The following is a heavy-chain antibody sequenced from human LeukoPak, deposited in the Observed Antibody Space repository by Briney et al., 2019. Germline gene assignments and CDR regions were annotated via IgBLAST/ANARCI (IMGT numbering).Heavy chain of an antibody. CDR3: VRRGGSDGWGAFDI. Sequence: GGSLRLSCAASEFTFSNYVMNWVRQAPGKGLEWVSSIRQSGDITYYADSVKGRFTISRDNSKNTLSLQMNSLSREDTAIYYCVRRGGSDGWGAFDIWGQGTVVTVTS. CDR1: EFTFSNYV. CDR2: IRQSGDIT. V-gene: IGHV3-23*01. D-gene: IGHD5-24*01. J-gene: IGHJ3*02.